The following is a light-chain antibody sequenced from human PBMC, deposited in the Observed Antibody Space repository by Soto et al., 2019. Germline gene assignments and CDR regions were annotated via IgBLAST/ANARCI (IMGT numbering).Light chain of an antibody. CDR2: DAS. J-gene: IGKJ4*01. CDR3: QWRSDWPPRLT. V-gene: IGKV3-11*01. CDR1: ESIGNY. Sequence: EVVLTQSPATLSLSPGERATLSCRASESIGNYLAWYQQKLGQAPKLLIYDASHRAIGIPGRFSGDGSGTDFTLTISSLEPEDFADYYCQWRSDWPPRLTFSGGTKVEIK.